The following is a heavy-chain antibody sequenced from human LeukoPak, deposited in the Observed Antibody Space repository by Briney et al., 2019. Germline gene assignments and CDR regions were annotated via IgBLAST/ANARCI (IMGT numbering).Heavy chain of an antibody. CDR3: LRDYGGS. CDR1: GFTFSSYG. Sequence: GGSLRLSCAASGFTFSSYGMHWVRQAPGKGLEWVAVISYDGSNKYYADSVKGRFTISRDNAENSLHLQMYSLRAEDTAVYYCLRDYGGSWGQGTLVAVS. D-gene: IGHD4-23*01. J-gene: IGHJ4*02. CDR2: ISYDGSNK. V-gene: IGHV3-30*03.